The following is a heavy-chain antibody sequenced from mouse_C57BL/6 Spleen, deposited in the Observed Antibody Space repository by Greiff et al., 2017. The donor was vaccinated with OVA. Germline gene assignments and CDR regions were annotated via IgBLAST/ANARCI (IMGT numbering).Heavy chain of an antibody. CDR1: GFTFSSYG. V-gene: IGHV5-6*01. CDR3: ARHGSYFDY. CDR2: ISSGGSYT. J-gene: IGHJ2*01. Sequence: LVESGGDLVKPGGSLKLSCAASGFTFSSYGMSWVRQTPDKRLEWVATISSGGSYTYYPDSVKGRFTISRDNAKNTLYLQMSSLKSEDTAMYYCARHGSYFDYWGQGTTLTVSS.